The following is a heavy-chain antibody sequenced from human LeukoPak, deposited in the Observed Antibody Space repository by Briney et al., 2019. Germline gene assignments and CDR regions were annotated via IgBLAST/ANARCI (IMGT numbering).Heavy chain of an antibody. J-gene: IGHJ4*02. Sequence: GGSVRLSCAASGLPFSRYSMRWVRQPAGKGLEWVANIKQDGSEKYYVDSVKGRFTISRDNAKNSLYLQMNSLRAEDTAVYYCAADELYTYGSDYWGQGTQVTVSS. CDR3: AADELYTYGSDY. CDR1: GLPFSRYS. V-gene: IGHV3-7*01. CDR2: IKQDGSEK. D-gene: IGHD5-18*01.